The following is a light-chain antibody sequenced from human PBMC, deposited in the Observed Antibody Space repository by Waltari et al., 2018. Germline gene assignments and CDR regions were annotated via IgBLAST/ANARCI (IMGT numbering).Light chain of an antibody. Sequence: DIQMTQSPSTLSESVGDRVTITCRASQSISSWLAWYQQKPGKAPKLLIYKASSLESGVPSRFSGSGSGTELTLTISSLQPDDCATYYCQQYNSYPWTFGQGTKVEIK. CDR1: QSISSW. CDR2: KAS. J-gene: IGKJ1*01. CDR3: QQYNSYPWT. V-gene: IGKV1-5*03.